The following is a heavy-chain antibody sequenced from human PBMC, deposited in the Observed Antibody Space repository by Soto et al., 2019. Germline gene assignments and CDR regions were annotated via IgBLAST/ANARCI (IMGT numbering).Heavy chain of an antibody. CDR3: ARGEMATTLDY. D-gene: IGHD5-12*01. CDR2: IWYDGSNK. V-gene: IGHV3-33*01. J-gene: IGHJ4*02. CDR1: GFTFSSYG. Sequence: QVQLVESGGGVVQPGRSLRLSCAASGFTFSSYGMHWVRQAPGKGLEWVAVIWYDGSNKYYADSVKGRFTISRDNSKNTLYLQMNSRRAEDTAVYYCARGEMATTLDYWGQGTLVTVSS.